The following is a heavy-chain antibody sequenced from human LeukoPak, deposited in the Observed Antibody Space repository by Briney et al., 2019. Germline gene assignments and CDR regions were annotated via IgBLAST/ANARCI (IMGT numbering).Heavy chain of an antibody. J-gene: IGHJ5*02. CDR3: ARHSMAAAATNWFDP. V-gene: IGHV1-46*01. D-gene: IGHD6-13*01. CDR2: INPSGGST. CDR1: GYTFTGYY. Sequence: ASVKVSCKASGYTFTGYYMHWVRQAPGQGLEWMGIINPSGGSTSYAQKFQGRVTMTRDTSTSTVYMELSSLRSEDTAVYYCARHSMAAAATNWFDPWGQGTLVTVSS.